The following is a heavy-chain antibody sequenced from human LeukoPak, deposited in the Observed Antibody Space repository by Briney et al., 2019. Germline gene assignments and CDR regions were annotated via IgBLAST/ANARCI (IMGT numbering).Heavy chain of an antibody. CDR3: AKGYRRGWYVGGNFDY. D-gene: IGHD6-19*01. CDR2: VSGRGDST. V-gene: IGHV3-23*01. CDR1: GFTVSSNY. Sequence: PGGSLRLSCAASGFTVSSNYMSWVRQDPRKGLEWLSTVSGRGDSTYYAESVKGRFTISRDTSKNTVYLQMNSLRAEDTALYYCAKGYRRGWYVGGNFDYWGQGTPVTVSS. J-gene: IGHJ4*02.